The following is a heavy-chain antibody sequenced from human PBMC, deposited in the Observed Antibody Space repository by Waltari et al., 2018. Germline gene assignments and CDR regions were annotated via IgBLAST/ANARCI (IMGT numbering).Heavy chain of an antibody. V-gene: IGHV4-38-2*01. CDR2: IYHTGST. D-gene: IGHD3-10*01. J-gene: IGHJ4*02. CDR1: GYSISSGYY. Sequence: QVQLQESGPGLVKPSETLSLTCAVSGYSISSGYYWGCIRQPPGKGLEWIGTIYHTGSTYSNPSLKSRVTISLDASKNQFSLKLSSVTAADTAVYYCARQGSYYNVFDYWGQGTLVTVSS. CDR3: ARQGSYYNVFDY.